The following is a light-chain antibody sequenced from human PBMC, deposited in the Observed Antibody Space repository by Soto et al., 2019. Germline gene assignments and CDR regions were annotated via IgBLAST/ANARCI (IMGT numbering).Light chain of an antibody. Sequence: DIQMTQSPSTLSASVGDRVTITCRASQSISTWLAWYQQKPGKAPKLLIYDVSSLGSAVPSRFSGSGSGTEFALTISSLQPDDFATYYCQQYNTYSWTFGPGTKVDNK. CDR2: DVS. CDR1: QSISTW. CDR3: QQYNTYSWT. V-gene: IGKV1-5*01. J-gene: IGKJ1*01.